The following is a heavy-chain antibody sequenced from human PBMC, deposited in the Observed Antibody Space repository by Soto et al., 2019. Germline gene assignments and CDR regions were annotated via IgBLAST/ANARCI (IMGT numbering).Heavy chain of an antibody. V-gene: IGHV4-34*01. CDR2: VNHSGNT. CDR1: GVSFSGYY. CDR3: ARESPPGGAGSFDY. D-gene: IGHD6-19*01. Sequence: SETLSLTCAVYGVSFSGYYWSWIRQPPGKGLEWIGEVNHSGNTNENPSLKSRVTISVDTTKNQFSLRLSSVTAADTAVYYCARESPPGGAGSFDYWGQATLIAFAS. J-gene: IGHJ4*02.